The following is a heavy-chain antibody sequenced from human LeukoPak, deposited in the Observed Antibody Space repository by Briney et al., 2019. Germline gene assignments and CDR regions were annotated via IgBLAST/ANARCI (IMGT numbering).Heavy chain of an antibody. D-gene: IGHD1-26*01. J-gene: IGHJ4*02. Sequence: GGSLRLSCAASGFSISAYEMHWVRQAPGNGLEWVAVISGDGNIQLYSDSVKGRFTISRDTSKTPLYLQMNSLRAEDTAVYYCAKDLLTGAPDYFDYWGQGTLVTVSS. CDR2: ISGDGNIQ. CDR3: AKDLLTGAPDYFDY. CDR1: GFSISAYE. V-gene: IGHV3-30-3*01.